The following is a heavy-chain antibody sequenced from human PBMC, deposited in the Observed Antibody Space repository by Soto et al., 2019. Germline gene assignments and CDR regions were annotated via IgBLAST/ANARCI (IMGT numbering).Heavy chain of an antibody. J-gene: IGHJ6*02. CDR2: IYYSGST. V-gene: IGHV4-61*01. CDR3: VFYGSEPYGMDV. Sequence: QVQLQESGPGLVKPSETLSLTCTVSGGSVSSGSYYWSWIRQPPGKGLEWIGYIYYSGSTNYNPSLKSRVTISVDTSKNQFSLKLSSVTAADTAVYYCVFYGSEPYGMDVWGQGTTVTVSS. CDR1: GGSVSSGSYY. D-gene: IGHD3-10*01.